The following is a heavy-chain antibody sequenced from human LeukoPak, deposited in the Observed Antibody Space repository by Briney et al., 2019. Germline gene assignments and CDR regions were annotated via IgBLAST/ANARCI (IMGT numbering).Heavy chain of an antibody. D-gene: IGHD4-17*01. J-gene: IGHJ6*03. CDR1: GYTFTSYA. CDR3: ARGGRGYGDFFDYYYMDV. V-gene: IGHV1-3*03. Sequence: GASVKVSCKASGYTFTSYAMHWVRQAPGQRLEWMGWINAGNGNTKYSQEFQGRVTITRDTSASTAYMELSSLRSEDMAVYYCARGGRGYGDFFDYYYMDVWGKGTTVTVSS. CDR2: INAGNGNT.